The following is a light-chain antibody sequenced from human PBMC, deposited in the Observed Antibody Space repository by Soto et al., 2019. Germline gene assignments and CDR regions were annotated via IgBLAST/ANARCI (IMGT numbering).Light chain of an antibody. CDR3: QQANSFPLA. V-gene: IGKV1D-12*01. Sequence: DIQMTQSPSSVSASVGDRVTITCRASQGINNWLAWYPQKPGKAPKLLIYAAPSLQSGVPSRFSGSGSGTDCTLSITNLQPEDFATYYCQQANSFPLAFGGGTKVEIK. CDR1: QGINNW. J-gene: IGKJ4*01. CDR2: AAP.